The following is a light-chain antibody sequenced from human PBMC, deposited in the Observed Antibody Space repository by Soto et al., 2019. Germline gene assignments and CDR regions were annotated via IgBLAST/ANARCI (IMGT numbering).Light chain of an antibody. Sequence: EIVLKQSPATLSVSQGERATLSCRASQSVSSNLAWYQQKPGQAPRLLIYGASTRATGIPARFSGSGSGTEFTLTISRLQSEDFAVYYCQQYDNWPQTFGQGANVDIK. CDR3: QQYDNWPQT. J-gene: IGKJ1*01. CDR1: QSVSSN. CDR2: GAS. V-gene: IGKV3-15*01.